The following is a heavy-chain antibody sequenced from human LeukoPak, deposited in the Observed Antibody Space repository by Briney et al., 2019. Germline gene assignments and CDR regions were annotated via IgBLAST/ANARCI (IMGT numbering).Heavy chain of an antibody. Sequence: GGSLRLSCAASGFTFSDYAMSWVRQAPGKGLEWVSAISGGGVSTYYADSVKGRFTISRDNSKNTLYLQMNSLRAEDTAVYYCANDSPGFDYWGQGTLVTVSS. CDR2: ISGGGVST. CDR3: ANDSPGFDY. CDR1: GFTFSDYA. J-gene: IGHJ4*02. D-gene: IGHD2-2*01. V-gene: IGHV3-23*01.